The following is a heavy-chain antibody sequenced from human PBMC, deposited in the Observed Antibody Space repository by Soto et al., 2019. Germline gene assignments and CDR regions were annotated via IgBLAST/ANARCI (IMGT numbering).Heavy chain of an antibody. V-gene: IGHV4-59*12. CDR3: ARVREPLTGGPWFDP. CDR1: GGSINSYY. D-gene: IGHD1-26*01. J-gene: IGHJ5*02. Sequence: SETLSLTCTVSGGSINSYYWSWLRQPPGKGLEWIGYIYNIGSTNYNPSLRSRVTMSMDTSQEQFSLKLSSVTAADTAVYYCARVREPLTGGPWFDPWGQGTLVTVSS. CDR2: IYNIGST.